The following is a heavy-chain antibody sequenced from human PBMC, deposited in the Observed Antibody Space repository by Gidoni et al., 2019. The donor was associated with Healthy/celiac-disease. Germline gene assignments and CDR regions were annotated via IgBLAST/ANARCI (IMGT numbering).Heavy chain of an antibody. CDR3: ATGPYYYDSSGYYYDY. CDR2: IIPIFGTA. Sequence: QVQLVQSGAEVKKPGSSVKVSCKASGGPFSSYAISWVRQAPGQGLEWMGGIIPIFGTANYAQKFQGRVTITADKSTSTAYMELSSLRSEDTAVYYCATGPYYYDSSGYYYDYWGQGTLVTVSS. D-gene: IGHD3-22*01. J-gene: IGHJ4*02. CDR1: GGPFSSYA. V-gene: IGHV1-69*06.